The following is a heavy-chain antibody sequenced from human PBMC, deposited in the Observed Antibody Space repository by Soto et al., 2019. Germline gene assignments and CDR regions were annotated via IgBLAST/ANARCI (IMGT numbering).Heavy chain of an antibody. V-gene: IGHV3-66*04. Sequence: EVQLVESGGGLVKPGGSLRLSCAASGLTVSSNYMSWVRQAPGKGLEWVSFIYSGGSAYYADSVKGRFFISRDNSKNTLYLQMNRLRAEDTAVYYCARHGYSYGGGYFAYWGQGTLVTVSS. CDR3: ARHGYSYGGGYFAY. CDR2: IYSGGSA. CDR1: GLTVSSNY. D-gene: IGHD5-18*01. J-gene: IGHJ4*02.